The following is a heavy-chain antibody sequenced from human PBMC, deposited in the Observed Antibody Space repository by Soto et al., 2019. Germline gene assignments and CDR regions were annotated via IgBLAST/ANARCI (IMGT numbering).Heavy chain of an antibody. CDR3: ARDRVHIAAAGSLWY. J-gene: IGHJ4*02. D-gene: IGHD6-13*01. CDR2: IIPIFGTA. Sequence: QVQLVQSEAEVKKPGSSVKVSCKASGGTFSSYAISWVRQAPGQGHEWMGGIIPIFGTANYAQKFQGRVTITADESTSTAYMELSSLRSEDTAVYYCARDRVHIAAAGSLWYWGQGTLVTVSS. CDR1: GGTFSSYA. V-gene: IGHV1-69*01.